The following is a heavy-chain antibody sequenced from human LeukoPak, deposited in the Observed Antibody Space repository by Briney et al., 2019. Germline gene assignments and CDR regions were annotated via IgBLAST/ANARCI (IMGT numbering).Heavy chain of an antibody. CDR3: ARAYDSSGYYYVASYFDY. V-gene: IGHV3-30-3*01. CDR1: GFTFSSYA. Sequence: GGSLRLSCAASGFTFSSYAMHWVRQAPGKGLEWVAVISYDGSNKYYADSVKGRFTISRDNSKNTLYLQMNSLRAEDTAVYYCARAYDSSGYYYVASYFDYWGQGTLVTVSS. CDR2: ISYDGSNK. D-gene: IGHD3-22*01. J-gene: IGHJ4*02.